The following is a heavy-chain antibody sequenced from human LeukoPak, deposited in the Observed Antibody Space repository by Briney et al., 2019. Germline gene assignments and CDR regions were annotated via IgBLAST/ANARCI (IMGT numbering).Heavy chain of an antibody. CDR3: ARRYDSSFSFDY. CDR2: IYSGGST. V-gene: IGHV3-53*01. Sequence: GGSLRLSCAASGSTVSSNYMSWVRQAPGKGLEWVSVIYSGGSTYYADSVKGRFTISRDNSKNTLYLQMNSLRAEDTAVYYCARRYDSSFSFDYWGQGTLVTVSS. CDR1: GSTVSSNY. D-gene: IGHD3-22*01. J-gene: IGHJ4*02.